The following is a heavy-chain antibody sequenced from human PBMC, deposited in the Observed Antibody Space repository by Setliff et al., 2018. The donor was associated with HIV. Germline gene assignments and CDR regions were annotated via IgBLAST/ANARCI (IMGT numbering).Heavy chain of an antibody. CDR1: DGSMNNYY. D-gene: IGHD4-17*01. V-gene: IGHV4-59*01. CDR2: VHHSGST. Sequence: SSETLSLTCTVSDGSMNNYYWSWIRQPPGKGLEWIGFVHHSGSTNYNPSLQSRLSMSVDTSKNEFSLSLRSVTAADTALYYCARADYDGGTYYFDFWDQGTLVTVS. CDR3: ARADYDGGTYYFDF. J-gene: IGHJ4*02.